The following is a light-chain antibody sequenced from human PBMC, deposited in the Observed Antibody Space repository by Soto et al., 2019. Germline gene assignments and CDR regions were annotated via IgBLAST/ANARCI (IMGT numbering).Light chain of an antibody. V-gene: IGKV3-11*01. Sequence: ESVLTQSPATLSLSPGERATLSCWASQSVSNSLAWYQQRPGQSPRLIIYEVSTRATGIPARFGGSGSGTDFTLTISSLETEDFAVYYCQQRTNWPLTFGGGTKVEI. CDR3: QQRTNWPLT. CDR2: EVS. J-gene: IGKJ4*01. CDR1: QSVSNS.